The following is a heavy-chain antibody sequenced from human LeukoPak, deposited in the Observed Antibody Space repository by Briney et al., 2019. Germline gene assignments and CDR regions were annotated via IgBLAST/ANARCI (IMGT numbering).Heavy chain of an antibody. V-gene: IGHV3-15*01. CDR1: GFTFTNAW. Sequence: GGSLRLSCAGSGFTFTNAWMNWVRQAPGEGLEWVACIKTKGEDGPTEHAAHVRVRFTIYRAESENTLYLQMSSLKIEDTAVYYCTADVSDSDGPSHDYWGQGTLVTVSS. CDR2: IKTKGEDGPT. J-gene: IGHJ4*02. CDR3: TADVSDSDGPSHDY. D-gene: IGHD2-15*01.